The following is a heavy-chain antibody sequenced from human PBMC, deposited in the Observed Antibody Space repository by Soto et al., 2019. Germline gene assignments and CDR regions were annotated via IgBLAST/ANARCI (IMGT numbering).Heavy chain of an antibody. CDR1: GYIFVNYG. D-gene: IGHD3-16*01. CDR2: IIHYTGNT. CDR3: VMVDNYVTPTPQDV. V-gene: IGHV1-18*01. Sequence: QVQLVQSGDEVKKPGASVKVSCKASGYIFVNYGIAWVRQAPGQGHERMGWIIHYTGNTHSASKVQGRLTMTTDTSTSTAYMDLGSLTSDDTAVYYCVMVDNYVTPTPQDVWGQGTTVTVSS. J-gene: IGHJ6*02.